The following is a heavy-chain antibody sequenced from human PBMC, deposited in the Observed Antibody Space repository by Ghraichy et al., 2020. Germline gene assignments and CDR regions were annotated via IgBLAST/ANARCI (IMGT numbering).Heavy chain of an antibody. J-gene: IGHJ6*02. D-gene: IGHD4-23*01. CDR2: ITSSSRFI. CDR1: GFTLSSYS. Sequence: GGSLRLSFVGSGFTLSSYSMNWVRQAPGKGLEWVSYITSSSRFISYADSVKGRFTVSRDNAQNSLYRQMKSLRDEDTAVYYCARGSTVVRYYYYDGMDVWGQGTTVTVPS. V-gene: IGHV3-48*02. CDR3: ARGSTVVRYYYYDGMDV.